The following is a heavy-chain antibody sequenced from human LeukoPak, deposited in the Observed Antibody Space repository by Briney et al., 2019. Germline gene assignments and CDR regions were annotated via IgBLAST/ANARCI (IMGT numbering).Heavy chain of an antibody. CDR2: INHSGST. D-gene: IGHD3-10*01. Sequence: SETLSLACAVYGGSFSGYYWSWIRQPPGKGLEWIGEINHSGSTNYNPSLKSRVTISVDRSKNQFSLKLSSVTAADTAVYYCARAPYGSATNNYYMDVWGKGTTVTVSS. V-gene: IGHV4-34*01. CDR1: GGSFSGYY. CDR3: ARAPYGSATNNYYMDV. J-gene: IGHJ6*03.